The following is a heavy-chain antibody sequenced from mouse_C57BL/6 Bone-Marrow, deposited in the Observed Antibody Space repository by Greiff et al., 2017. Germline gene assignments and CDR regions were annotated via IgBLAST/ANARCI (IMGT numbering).Heavy chain of an antibody. CDR2: IYPRSGNT. D-gene: IGHD2-2*01. V-gene: IGHV1-81*01. CDR3: ARAGGYDKMAWFAY. CDR1: GYTFTSYG. Sequence: QVHVKQSGAELARPGASVKLSCKASGYTFTSYGISWVKQRTGQGLEWIGEIYPRSGNTYYNEKFKGKATLTADKSSSTTYMELRSLTSEDSAVYFCARAGGYDKMAWFAYWGQGTLVTVSA. J-gene: IGHJ3*01.